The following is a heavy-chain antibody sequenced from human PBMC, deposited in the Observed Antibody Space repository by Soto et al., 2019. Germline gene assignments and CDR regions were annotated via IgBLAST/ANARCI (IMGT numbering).Heavy chain of an antibody. CDR3: DRGRLRSLQFNYWFDP. CDR1: GGSFSGYY. J-gene: IGHJ5*02. CDR2: INHSGST. V-gene: IGHV4-34*01. D-gene: IGHD3-16*01. Sequence: SETLALTCAVYGGSFSGYYWSWIRQPPGKGLEWIGEINHSGSTNYNPSLKSRVTISVDTSKNQFSLKLSSVTAADTAVYYCDRGRLRSLQFNYWFDPWGQGTLVTVSS.